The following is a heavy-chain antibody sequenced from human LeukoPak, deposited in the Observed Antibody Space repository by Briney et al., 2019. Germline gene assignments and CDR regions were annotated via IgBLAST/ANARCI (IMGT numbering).Heavy chain of an antibody. D-gene: IGHD6-19*01. CDR1: GGSISGYY. CDR2: IQITAT. J-gene: IGHJ3*02. V-gene: IGHV4-4*07. Sequence: PSETLSLTCTVSGGSISGYYWSWIRQPAGKGLEWIGRIQITATNYNPSLKGRVTMSMDTSKNQISLRLSSVTAADTAVYYCPIAVAADDAFDIWGQGTMVTVSS. CDR3: PIAVAADDAFDI.